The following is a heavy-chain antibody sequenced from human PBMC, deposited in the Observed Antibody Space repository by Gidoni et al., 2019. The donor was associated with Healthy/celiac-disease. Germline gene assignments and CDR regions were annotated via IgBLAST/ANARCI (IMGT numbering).Heavy chain of an antibody. CDR1: GGTFSSYA. D-gene: IGHD2-15*01. V-gene: IGHV1-69*01. J-gene: IGHJ6*02. CDR2: IIPIFGTA. CDR3: ARGYCSGGSCYRRYYYYYGMDV. Sequence: QVQLVQSGAEVKKPGSSVKVSCKASGGTFSSYAISWVRQAPGQGLEWMGGIIPIFGTANYAQKFQGRVTITADESTSTAYMELSSLRSEDTAVYYCARGYCSGGSCYRRYYYYYGMDVWGQGTTVTVSS.